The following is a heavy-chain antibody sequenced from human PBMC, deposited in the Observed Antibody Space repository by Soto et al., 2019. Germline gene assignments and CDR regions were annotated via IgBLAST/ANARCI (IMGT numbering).Heavy chain of an antibody. Sequence: SETPSLTCTVSGGSISSYYWSWIRQPAGKGLEWIGRIYTSGSTNYNPSLKSRVTMSVDTSKNQFSLKLSSVTAADTAVYYCARDQSYYDYVWGSYRSLMDVWGQGTTVTVSS. CDR2: IYTSGST. J-gene: IGHJ6*02. D-gene: IGHD3-16*02. V-gene: IGHV4-4*07. CDR3: ARDQSYYDYVWGSYRSLMDV. CDR1: GGSISSYY.